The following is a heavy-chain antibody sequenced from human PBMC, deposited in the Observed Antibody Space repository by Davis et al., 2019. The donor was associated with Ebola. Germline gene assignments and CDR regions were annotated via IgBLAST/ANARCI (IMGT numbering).Heavy chain of an antibody. CDR3: ARDRYGERFFDY. D-gene: IGHD3-10*01. Sequence: PGGSLRLSCAASGFTFSSYGLHWVRQAPGKGLEWVAVISSDGTNKNYADSVKDRFTISRDNSKNTLYLQINSLRAEDTAVYYCARDRYGERFFDYWGQGTLVTVSS. J-gene: IGHJ4*02. CDR2: ISSDGTNK. CDR1: GFTFSSYG. V-gene: IGHV3-30-3*01.